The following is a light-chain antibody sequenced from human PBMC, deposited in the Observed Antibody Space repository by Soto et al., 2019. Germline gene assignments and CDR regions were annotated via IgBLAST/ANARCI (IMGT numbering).Light chain of an antibody. V-gene: IGKV1-5*03. Sequence: DIQMTQSPSTLSASVGDRVTITCRASQSISSWLAWYQQKPGKAPKLLIYKASSLESGVPSRFSGSGSGTEFTLTISSLQPDDFAPYYCQQYNSYSPYTVGQGTKLEIK. CDR2: KAS. J-gene: IGKJ2*01. CDR1: QSISSW. CDR3: QQYNSYSPYT.